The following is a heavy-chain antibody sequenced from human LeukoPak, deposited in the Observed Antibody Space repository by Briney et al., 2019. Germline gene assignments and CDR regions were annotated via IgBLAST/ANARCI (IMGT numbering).Heavy chain of an antibody. V-gene: IGHV3-74*01. CDR1: GFTFSSYW. J-gene: IGHJ6*04. Sequence: GGSLRLSCAASGFTFSSYWMHWVRQAPGKGLVWVSRINSDGSSTSYADSVKGRLTISRDNAKNSLYLQMNSLRAEDTAVYYCAELGITMIGGVWGKGTTVAISS. CDR2: INSDGSST. D-gene: IGHD3-10*02. CDR3: AELGITMIGGV.